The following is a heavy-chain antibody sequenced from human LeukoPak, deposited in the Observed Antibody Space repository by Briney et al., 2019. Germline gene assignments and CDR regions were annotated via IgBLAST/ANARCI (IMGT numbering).Heavy chain of an antibody. CDR3: ARGTRDGYNTNWFDP. V-gene: IGHV4-39*01. Sequence: SETLSLTCTVSGGSISSSSYYWGWIRRPPGKGLEWIGSIYYSGSTYYNPSLKSRVTISVDTSKNQFSLKLSSVTAADTAVYYCARGTRDGYNTNWFDPWGQGTLVTVSS. D-gene: IGHD5-24*01. CDR1: GGSISSSSYY. CDR2: IYYSGST. J-gene: IGHJ5*02.